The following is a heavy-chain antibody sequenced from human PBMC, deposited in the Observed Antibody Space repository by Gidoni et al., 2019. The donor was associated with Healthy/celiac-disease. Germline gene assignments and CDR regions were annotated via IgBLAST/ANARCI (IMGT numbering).Heavy chain of an antibody. Sequence: QVQLQASGPGLVKPSETLSLTCTVSGGAISSYYWSWIRQPPGKGLEWIGYIYYSGSTNYNPSLKSRVTISVDTSKNQFSLKLSSVTAADTAVYYCAREDSQLGVMDVWGQVTTVTVSS. D-gene: IGHD6-13*01. CDR1: GGAISSYY. CDR3: AREDSQLGVMDV. CDR2: IYYSGST. V-gene: IGHV4-59*01. J-gene: IGHJ6*02.